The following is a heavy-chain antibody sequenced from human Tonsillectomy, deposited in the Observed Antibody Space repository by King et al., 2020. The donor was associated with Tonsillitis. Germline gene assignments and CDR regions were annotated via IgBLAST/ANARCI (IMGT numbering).Heavy chain of an antibody. CDR2: INHSGST. CDR1: GGSFSGYY. CDR3: ARVRYCSGGSCARRGYFDY. V-gene: IGHV4-34*01. Sequence: VQLQQWGAGLLKPSETLSLTCAVYGGSFSGYYWSWIRQPPGKGLEWIGEINHSGSTNYNPSLKSRVTISVDTSKNQFSLKLSSVTAADTAVYYCARVRYCSGGSCARRGYFDYRGQGTLVTVSS. D-gene: IGHD2-15*01. J-gene: IGHJ4*02.